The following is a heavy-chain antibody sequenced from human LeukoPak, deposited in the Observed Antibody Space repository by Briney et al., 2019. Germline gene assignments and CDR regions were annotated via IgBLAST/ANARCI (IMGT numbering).Heavy chain of an antibody. V-gene: IGHV3-23*01. D-gene: IGHD3-22*01. CDR2: ISGSGAST. CDR1: GFIFSSYA. Sequence: GGSLRLSCAASGFIFSSYAMSWVRQVPGKGLEWVSEISGSGASTYYADSVKGRFTISRDNSKNTLYLQKNSLRVEDTAVYYCARVVVGYFDYWGQGTLVTVSS. J-gene: IGHJ4*02. CDR3: ARVVVGYFDY.